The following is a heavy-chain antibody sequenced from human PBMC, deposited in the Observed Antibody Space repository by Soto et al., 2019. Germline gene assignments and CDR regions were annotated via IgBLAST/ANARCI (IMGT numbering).Heavy chain of an antibody. J-gene: IGHJ4*02. D-gene: IGHD2-21*02. CDR1: GYTFTSYG. V-gene: IGHV1-18*01. Sequence: ASVKVSCTASGYTFTSYGISWVRLAPGQGLEWMGWISAYNGNTNYAQKLQGRVTMTTDTSTSTAYMELRSLRSDDTAVYYCARDSGGGDPGHYWGQGTLVTVSS. CDR3: ARDSGGGDPGHY. CDR2: ISAYNGNT.